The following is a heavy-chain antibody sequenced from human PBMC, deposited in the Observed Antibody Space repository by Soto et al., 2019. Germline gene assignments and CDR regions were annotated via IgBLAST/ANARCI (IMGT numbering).Heavy chain of an antibody. D-gene: IGHD3-10*01. CDR3: ARHGKGSSGSYYSYYYYYMDV. V-gene: IGHV1-8*01. CDR2: MNPNSGNT. J-gene: IGHJ6*03. Sequence: ASVKVSCKASGYTFTSYDINWVRQATGQGLEWMGWMNPNSGNTGYAQKFQGRVTMTRNTSISTAYMELSSVTAADTAVYYCARHGKGSSGSYYSYYYYYMDVWGKGTTVTVSS. CDR1: GYTFTSYD.